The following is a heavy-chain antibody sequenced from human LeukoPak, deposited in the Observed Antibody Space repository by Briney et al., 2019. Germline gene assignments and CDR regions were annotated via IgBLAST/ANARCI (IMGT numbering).Heavy chain of an antibody. CDR2: ISGCGGST. D-gene: IGHD2-15*01. CDR1: GFTFSSYA. CDR3: AKDTVVVVAAIYPY. Sequence: PGGSLRLSCAASGFTFSSYAMSWVRQAPGKGLEWVSAISGCGGSTYYADSVKGRFTISRDNSKNTLYLQMNSLRAEDTAVYYCAKDTVVVVAAIYPYWGQGTLVTVSS. V-gene: IGHV3-23*01. J-gene: IGHJ4*02.